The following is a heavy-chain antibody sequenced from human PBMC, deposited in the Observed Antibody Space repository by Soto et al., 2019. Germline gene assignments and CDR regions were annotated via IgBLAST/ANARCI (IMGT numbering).Heavy chain of an antibody. D-gene: IGHD5-12*01. CDR2: ISAYNGNT. Sequence: ASVKVSCKAAGYTFTRYGISWVRQAPGQGLEWMGWISAYNGNTNYAQKLQGRVTMTTDTSTSTAYMELRSLRSDDTAVYYCARIFIVATITDWFDPWGQGTLVTVS. CDR1: GYTFTRYG. J-gene: IGHJ5*02. V-gene: IGHV1-18*01. CDR3: ARIFIVATITDWFDP.